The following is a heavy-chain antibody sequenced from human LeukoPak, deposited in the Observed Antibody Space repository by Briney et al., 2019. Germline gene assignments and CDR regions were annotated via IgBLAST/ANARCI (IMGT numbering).Heavy chain of an antibody. Sequence: ASVKVSCKASGYTFTSYYMHWVRQAPGQGREWMGIINPSGGSTSYEQKFQGRVTMTRDTSTSTVYMELSSLRSEDTAVYYCARVLGFGELAAGYYGMDVWGKGTTVTVSS. D-gene: IGHD3-10*01. CDR2: INPSGGST. CDR3: ARVLGFGELAAGYYGMDV. V-gene: IGHV1-46*01. CDR1: GYTFTSYY. J-gene: IGHJ6*04.